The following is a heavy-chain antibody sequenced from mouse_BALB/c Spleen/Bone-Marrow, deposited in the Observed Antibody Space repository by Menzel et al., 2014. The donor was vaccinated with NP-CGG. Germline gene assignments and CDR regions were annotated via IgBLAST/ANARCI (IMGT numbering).Heavy chain of an antibody. J-gene: IGHJ4*01. CDR1: GYAFTNYW. V-gene: IGHV1-63*02. CDR2: IYPGGGYT. D-gene: IGHD1-1*01. CDR3: ARTRDGSSSYYAMDY. Sequence: VQLQQSGAELVRPGTSVKMSCKAAGYAFTNYWIGWVEQRPGHGLEWIGDIYPGGGYTNYNEKFKGKATLTADTSSSTAYMQLSSLTSEDSAIYYCARTRDGSSSYYAMDYWGQGTSVTVSS.